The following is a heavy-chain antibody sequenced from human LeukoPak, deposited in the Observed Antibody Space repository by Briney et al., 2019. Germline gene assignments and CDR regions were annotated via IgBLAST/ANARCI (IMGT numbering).Heavy chain of an antibody. Sequence: GRSLRLSCAASGFTFSSYWMHWVRQPPGKGLVWVSRLNSDGSSSSYADSVKGRFTISRDNARNTLYLQMNSLRAEDTAVYYCARGDYHGDYSLGLFGAFDIWGQGTMVTVSS. CDR3: ARGDYHGDYSLGLFGAFDI. V-gene: IGHV3-74*01. CDR1: GFTFSSYW. CDR2: LNSDGSSS. D-gene: IGHD4-17*01. J-gene: IGHJ3*02.